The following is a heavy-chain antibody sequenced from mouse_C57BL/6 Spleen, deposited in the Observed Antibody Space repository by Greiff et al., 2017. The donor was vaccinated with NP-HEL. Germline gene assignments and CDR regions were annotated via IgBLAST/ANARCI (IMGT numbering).Heavy chain of an antibody. CDR3: ARSEYSNYCDY. D-gene: IGHD2-5*01. J-gene: IGHJ2*01. Sequence: QVQLKQSGAELARPGASVKMSCKASGYTFTSYTMHWVKQRPGQGLEWIGYINPRSGYTKYNQKFKDKATLTADKSSSTAYMQLSSLTSDGSAVYYCARSEYSNYCDYWGQGATLTVSS. CDR1: GYTFTSYT. V-gene: IGHV1-4*01. CDR2: INPRSGYT.